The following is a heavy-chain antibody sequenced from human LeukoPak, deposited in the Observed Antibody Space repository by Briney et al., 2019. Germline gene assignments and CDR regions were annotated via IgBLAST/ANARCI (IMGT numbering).Heavy chain of an antibody. V-gene: IGHV3-23*01. CDR1: GFAFSSYA. CDR2: ISGSGGST. J-gene: IGHJ4*02. CDR3: AKATDFIPLYPFDY. Sequence: GGSLRLSCAASGFAFSSYAMSWVRQAPGKGLEWVSAISGSGGSTYYADSVKGRFTISRDNSKNTLYLQMNSLRAEDTAVYYCAKATDFIPLYPFDYWGQGTLVTVSS. D-gene: IGHD2-2*02.